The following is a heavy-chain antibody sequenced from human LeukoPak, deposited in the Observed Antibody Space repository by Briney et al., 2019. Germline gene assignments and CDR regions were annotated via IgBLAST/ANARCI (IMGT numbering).Heavy chain of an antibody. CDR3: AKDHGSSDWYYFDY. Sequence: GGSLRLSCAASGFTFSSYGMHWVRQAPGKGLEWVAVISYDGSNNYYADSVKGRFTISRDNSKNTLYLQMNTLRADDTAVYYCAKDHGSSDWYYFDYWGQGTLVTVSS. V-gene: IGHV3-30*18. CDR2: ISYDGSNN. J-gene: IGHJ4*02. CDR1: GFTFSSYG. D-gene: IGHD6-13*01.